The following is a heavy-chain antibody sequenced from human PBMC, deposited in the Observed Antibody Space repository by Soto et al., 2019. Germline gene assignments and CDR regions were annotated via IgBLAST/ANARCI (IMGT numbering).Heavy chain of an antibody. V-gene: IGHV4-39*01. J-gene: IGHJ6*02. CDR3: ARHKELLLASLSYGLDL. CDR2: IYYTGDT. Sequence: SETLSLTCTVSGDFVSSSRYYWGWIRQPPGKGLEWIGSIYYTGDTFFNPSLKSRVTFSVDPSKNQFSLKLTSLTAADTAVYFCARHKELLLASLSYGLDLWGQGTTVTVSS. CDR1: GDFVSSSRYY. D-gene: IGHD3-22*01.